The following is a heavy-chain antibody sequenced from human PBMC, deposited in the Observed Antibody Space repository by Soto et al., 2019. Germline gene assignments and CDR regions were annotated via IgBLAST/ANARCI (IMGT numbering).Heavy chain of an antibody. D-gene: IGHD1-26*01. CDR3: ARGRVLVGAFQH. Sequence: ASVKVSCKASGYPFTGYFIHWVRQAPGQGLEWMGWINPNSGATNSAQKFQDWVSMTSDTSISTAYLELSRLRSDDTAVYYCARGRVLVGAFQHWGRGTLVTAPQ. J-gene: IGHJ1*01. CDR1: GYPFTGYF. V-gene: IGHV1-2*04. CDR2: INPNSGAT.